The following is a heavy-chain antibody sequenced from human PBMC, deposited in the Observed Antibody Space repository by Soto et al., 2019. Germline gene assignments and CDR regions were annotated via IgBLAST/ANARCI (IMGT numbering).Heavy chain of an antibody. V-gene: IGHV1-69*06. D-gene: IGHD1-26*01. J-gene: IGHJ4*02. CDR2: IVVDSNTA. CDR3: ARAIKRWEVNYYFDF. CDR1: GSTFNNFA. Sequence: QVVLLQSGAELKEPGSSVRVSCQVSGSTFNNFAFSWVRQAPGHGPEWMGGIVVDSNTAEYSQRFQDRVTITAHTSTDTLYMELGSLTFEDTAVYYCARAIKRWEVNYYFDFWGQGTLVTVSS.